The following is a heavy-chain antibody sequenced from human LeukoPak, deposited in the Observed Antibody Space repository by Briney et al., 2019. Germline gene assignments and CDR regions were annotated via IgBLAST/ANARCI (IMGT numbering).Heavy chain of an antibody. V-gene: IGHV4-30-2*01. CDR2: IYHSGST. J-gene: IGHJ4*02. CDR3: AAPSRGYSYGFRPHSFDY. Sequence: SQTLSLTCAVSGGSISSGGYSWSWIRQPPGKGLEWIGYIYHSGSTYYNPSLKSRVTISVDRSKNQFSLKLSSVTAADTAVYCCAAPSRGYSYGFRPHSFDYWGQGTLVTVSS. D-gene: IGHD5-18*01. CDR1: GGSISSGGYS.